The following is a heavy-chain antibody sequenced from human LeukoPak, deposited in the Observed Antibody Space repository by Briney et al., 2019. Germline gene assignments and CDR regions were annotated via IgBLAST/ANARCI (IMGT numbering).Heavy chain of an antibody. CDR1: GFTFSSYS. Sequence: GGSLRLSCAASGFTFSSYSMNWVRQAPGKGLEWVSYISSSSSSRYYADSVTGRFTISRDNAKNSLYLQMNSLRDEDTAVYFCASTSMVRGVILNLFDYWGQGALVTVSS. V-gene: IGHV3-48*02. CDR3: ASTSMVRGVILNLFDY. CDR2: ISSSSSSR. J-gene: IGHJ4*02. D-gene: IGHD3-10*01.